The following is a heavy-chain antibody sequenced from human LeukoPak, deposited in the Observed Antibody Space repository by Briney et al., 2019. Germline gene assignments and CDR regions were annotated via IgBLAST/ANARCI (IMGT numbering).Heavy chain of an antibody. D-gene: IGHD1-14*01. CDR2: INWSGGST. CDR3: ARAPITGPFYFDY. Sequence: GGSLRLSCTASGFAFDEHGMSWVRQVPGKGLEWVSGINWSGGSTGYADPLRGRFTISRDNAKNSLYLQMDSLRAEDTALYYCARAPITGPFYFDYWGQGKLVTVSS. J-gene: IGHJ4*02. V-gene: IGHV3-20*04. CDR1: GFAFDEHG.